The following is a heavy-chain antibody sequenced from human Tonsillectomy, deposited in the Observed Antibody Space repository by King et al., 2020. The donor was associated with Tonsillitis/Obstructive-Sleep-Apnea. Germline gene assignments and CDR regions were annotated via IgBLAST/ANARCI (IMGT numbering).Heavy chain of an antibody. CDR1: GGSFSGYY. V-gene: IGHV4-34*01. CDR3: ARGLVGATYRYFDL. CDR2: INHSGST. J-gene: IGHJ2*01. Sequence: VQLQQWGAGLLKPSETLSLTCAVYGGSFSGYYWSWIRQPPGKGLEWIGEINHSGSTKYNPSLKSRVTKSVDTSKNQFSLKLSSVTAADTAVYYCARGLVGATYRYFDLWGRGTQVTVSS. D-gene: IGHD1-26*01.